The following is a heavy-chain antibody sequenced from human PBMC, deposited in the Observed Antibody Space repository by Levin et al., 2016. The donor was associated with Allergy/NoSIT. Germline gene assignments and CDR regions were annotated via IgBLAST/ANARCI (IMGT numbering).Heavy chain of an antibody. Sequence: WVRQAPGQGLEWMGWVDPNSGGTNYAQKFQGRVTMTRDTSISTAYMELSRLRSDDTAVYYCARDSLYCSSTSCYSMYNWFDPWGQGTLVTVSS. J-gene: IGHJ5*02. D-gene: IGHD2-2*01. CDR3: ARDSLYCSSTSCYSMYNWFDP. CDR2: VDPNSGGT. V-gene: IGHV1-2*02.